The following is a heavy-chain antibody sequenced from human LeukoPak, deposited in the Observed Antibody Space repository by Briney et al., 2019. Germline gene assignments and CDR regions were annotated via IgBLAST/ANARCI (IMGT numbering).Heavy chain of an antibody. CDR3: ARTAYEAGSYYIGSNAFDI. V-gene: IGHV4-30-4*08. Sequence: PSHTLSLTCTVSGGSISSGDYYWSWIRQPPGTGLEWIGYIYYSGSTYYNPSLKSRVTISVDTSKNQFSLKLSSVTASDTAAYYCARTAYEAGSYYIGSNAFDIWGPGTTVTVSS. D-gene: IGHD3-10*01. J-gene: IGHJ3*02. CDR1: GGSISSGDYY. CDR2: IYYSGST.